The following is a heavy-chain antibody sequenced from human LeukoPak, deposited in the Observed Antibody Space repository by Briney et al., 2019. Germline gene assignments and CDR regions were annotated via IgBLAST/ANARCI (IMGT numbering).Heavy chain of an antibody. CDR2: IYHSGST. CDR1: GGSISSGGYY. CDR3: AKEVPYSGYDTDAFDI. Sequence: SETLSLTCTVSGGSISSGGYYWSWIRQPPGKGLEWIGYIYHSGSTYYNPSLKSRVTISVDRSKNQFSLNLSSVTAADTAVYYCAKEVPYSGYDTDAFDIWGQGTMVTVSS. J-gene: IGHJ3*02. V-gene: IGHV4-30-2*01. D-gene: IGHD5-12*01.